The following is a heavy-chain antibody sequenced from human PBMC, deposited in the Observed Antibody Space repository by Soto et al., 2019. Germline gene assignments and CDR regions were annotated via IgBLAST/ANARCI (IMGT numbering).Heavy chain of an antibody. V-gene: IGHV3-33*01. CDR1: GFTFRSSG. J-gene: IGHJ3*01. D-gene: IGHD3-9*01. CDR2: IWYDGSNK. CDR3: ARGYDILI. Sequence: QVQLVESGGGVVQPGRSLRLSCAASGFTFRSSGMHWVHQAPGRGLEWVAVIWYDGSNKYYADSVKGRFTISRDNSKNMLYLQMNSLRVEDTAVYYCARGYDILIWGQGTMVTVSS.